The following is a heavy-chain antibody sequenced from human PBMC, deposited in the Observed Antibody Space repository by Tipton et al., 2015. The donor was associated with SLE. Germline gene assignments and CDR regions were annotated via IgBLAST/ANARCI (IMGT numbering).Heavy chain of an antibody. CDR1: GGSFSGYY. V-gene: IGHV4-34*01. CDR3: ARGYNGLKSGFDP. J-gene: IGHJ5*02. D-gene: IGHD1-14*01. Sequence: TLSLTCAVYGGSFSGYYWSWIRQPPGKGLEWIGEINHSGSTNYNPSLKSRVTISVDTSKNQFSLKLSSVTAADTAVYYCARGYNGLKSGFDPWGQGTLVPASS. CDR2: INHSGST.